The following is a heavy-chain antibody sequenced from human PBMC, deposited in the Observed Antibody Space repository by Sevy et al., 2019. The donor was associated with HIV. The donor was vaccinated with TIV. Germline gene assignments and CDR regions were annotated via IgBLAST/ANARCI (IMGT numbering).Heavy chain of an antibody. D-gene: IGHD2-15*01. Sequence: GGSLRLSCAASGFIFSNYYMTWVRQAPGKGLEWVSYISDRSDTISYAAPVKGRFTISRATAKNALYLQMSSLRGEDTAVYYCAGVRDRYCSGGSCYYGYFFDYWGQGTLVTVSS. CDR2: ISDRSDTI. CDR3: AGVRDRYCSGGSCYYGYFFDY. J-gene: IGHJ4*02. V-gene: IGHV3-48*01. CDR1: GFIFSNYY.